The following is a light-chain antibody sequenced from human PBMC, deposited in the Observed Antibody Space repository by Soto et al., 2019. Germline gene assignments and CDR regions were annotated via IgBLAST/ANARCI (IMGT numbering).Light chain of an antibody. V-gene: IGKV1-5*01. CDR3: QQYNSYST. J-gene: IGKJ1*01. CDR2: DAS. Sequence: DIVMTQSPSTLSASAGDRVTITCRASQSISSWLAWYQQKPGKAPKLLIYDASSLESGVPSRFSGSGSGTEFTLTISSLQPDDFATYYCQQYNSYSTFGQGTKVDIK. CDR1: QSISSW.